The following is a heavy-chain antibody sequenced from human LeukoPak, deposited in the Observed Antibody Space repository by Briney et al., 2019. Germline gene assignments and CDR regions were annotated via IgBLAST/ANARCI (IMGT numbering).Heavy chain of an antibody. V-gene: IGHV4-34*01. D-gene: IGHD3-3*01. CDR3: ARLPTVFGVVTDAFDI. J-gene: IGHJ3*02. CDR1: GGSFSGYY. Sequence: SETLSLTCAVYGGSFSGYYWSWNRQPPGKGREWIGEINHSGSTNYNPSLKSRVTISVDTSKNQFSLKLSSVTAADTAVYYCARLPTVFGVVTDAFDIWGQGTMVTVSS. CDR2: INHSGST.